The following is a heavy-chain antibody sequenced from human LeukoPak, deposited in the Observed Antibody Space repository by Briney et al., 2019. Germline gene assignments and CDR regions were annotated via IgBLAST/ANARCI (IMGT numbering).Heavy chain of an antibody. CDR1: GFTFSSHW. J-gene: IGHJ4*02. CDR2: INSDGSST. V-gene: IGHV3-74*01. CDR3: ARQAVADGGIDY. Sequence: GGSLRLSCAASGFTFSSHWMHWVRQAPGKGLVWVSRINSDGSSTSYADSVKGRFTISRDNAKNTLYLQMNSLRAEDTAVYYCARQAVADGGIDYWGQGTLVTVSS. D-gene: IGHD6-19*01.